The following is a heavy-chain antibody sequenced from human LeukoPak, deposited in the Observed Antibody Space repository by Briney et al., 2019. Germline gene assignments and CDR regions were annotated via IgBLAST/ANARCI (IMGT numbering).Heavy chain of an antibody. CDR2: TYHSGST. Sequence: SETLSLTCAVSGGSISSGGYSWSWIRQPPGKGLEWIGYTYHSGSTYYNPSLKSRVTISVDRSKNQFSLNLNSMTAADTAVYYCASWQRFLEVHYWGQGILVTVSA. CDR3: ASWQRFLEVHY. D-gene: IGHD3-3*01. J-gene: IGHJ4*02. CDR1: GGSISSGGYS. V-gene: IGHV4-30-2*01.